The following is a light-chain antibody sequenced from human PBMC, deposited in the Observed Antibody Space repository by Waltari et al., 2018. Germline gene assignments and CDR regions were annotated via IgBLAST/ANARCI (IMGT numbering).Light chain of an antibody. J-gene: IGLJ3*02. Sequence: QTVVHQEPSLSVSPGGTVTPTYALSSGSVSRTSYPTRYQQTPGQPTRPLVYTGILRSSGVPDRFSGSILANTAALTITGAQADDESDYYCSMYMGSGVWVFGGGTKLTVL. CDR2: TGI. V-gene: IGLV8-61*01. CDR1: SGSVSRTSY. CDR3: SMYMGSGVWV.